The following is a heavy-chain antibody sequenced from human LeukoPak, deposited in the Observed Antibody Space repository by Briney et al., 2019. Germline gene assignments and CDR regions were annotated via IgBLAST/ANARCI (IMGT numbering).Heavy chain of an antibody. CDR1: GFTFSSYA. CDR2: ISGSGGST. J-gene: IGHJ4*02. V-gene: IGHV3-23*01. D-gene: IGHD3-9*01. CDR3: ARELRVLRYFDWLPHPNPFFDY. Sequence: HAGGSLRLSCAASGFTFSSYAMSWVRQAPGKGLEWVSAISGSGGSTYYADSVKGRFTISRDNSKNTLYLQMNSLRAEDTAVYYCARELRVLRYFDWLPHPNPFFDYWGQGTLVTVSS.